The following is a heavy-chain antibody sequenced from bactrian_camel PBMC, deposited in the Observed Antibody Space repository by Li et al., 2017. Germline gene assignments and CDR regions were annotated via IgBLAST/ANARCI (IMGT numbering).Heavy chain of an antibody. CDR1: GFTFKDYD. CDR3: AKDLNDYGNY. Sequence: VQLVESGGGSVQAGGSLRLSCAASGFTFKDYDMSWVRQAPGKEREGVAVSASGGSTRYTDSVKGRFTISRDNAKNTLYLQLNSLKTEDTAMYYCAKDLNDYGNYWGQGTQVTVS. J-gene: IGHJ4*01. V-gene: IGHV3S67*01. D-gene: IGHD4*01. CDR2: SASGGST.